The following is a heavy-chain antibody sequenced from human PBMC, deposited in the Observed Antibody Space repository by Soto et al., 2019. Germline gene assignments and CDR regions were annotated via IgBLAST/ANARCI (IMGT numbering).Heavy chain of an antibody. J-gene: IGHJ4*02. D-gene: IGHD2-15*01. CDR2: IAPDNGDT. Sequence: QVQLVQSGAELKRPGASVKVSCKSSGYTFATYGISWVRQAPGQGLEWMGWIAPDNGDTTYDQKLRGRVTLTADTSTNNAYMEVRSLRSDDTAVYFCARFAPCNSGTCYSRPLAYWGQGTLVTVSS. CDR3: ARFAPCNSGTCYSRPLAY. V-gene: IGHV1-18*01. CDR1: GYTFATYG.